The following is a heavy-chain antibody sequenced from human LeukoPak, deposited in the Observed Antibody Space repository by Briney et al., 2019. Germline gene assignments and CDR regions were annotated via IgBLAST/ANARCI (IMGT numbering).Heavy chain of an antibody. J-gene: IGHJ5*02. CDR2: ISGSGGST. CDR1: GFTFSSYA. D-gene: IGHD1-26*01. Sequence: PGGSLRLSCAASGFTFSSYAMSWVRQAPGKGLEWVSTISGSGGSTYYADFVKGRFTISRDNAKNTLHLQMNSLRADDTAVYYCVRGAVGTGVWFDPWGQGTLVTVSS. V-gene: IGHV3-23*01. CDR3: VRGAVGTGVWFDP.